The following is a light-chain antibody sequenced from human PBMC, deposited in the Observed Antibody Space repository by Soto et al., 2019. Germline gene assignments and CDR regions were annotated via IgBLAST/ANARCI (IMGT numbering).Light chain of an antibody. V-gene: IGKV1-5*01. CDR2: DAS. CDR1: QSVNSW. CDR3: HQYNSYHT. Sequence: DIQMTQSPSTLSAFFGDRFTITCRASQSVNSWLAWYQQRPGKAPKLLIYDASTLESGVPSRFSGSGSGTEFTLTISSLQPDDFATYYCHQYNSYHTFGGGTKVDIK. J-gene: IGKJ4*01.